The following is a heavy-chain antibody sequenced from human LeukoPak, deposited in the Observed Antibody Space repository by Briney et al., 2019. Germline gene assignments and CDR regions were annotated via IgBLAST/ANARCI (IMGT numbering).Heavy chain of an antibody. CDR1: GGSISSYY. Sequence: PSETLSLTCTVSGGSISSYYWSWIRQPPGKGLEWIGYIYNNGNTNYNPSPKSRVTISIDTSKRQISLKLSSVTAADTAMYYCARDILSTGSSDDSWGQGTLVTVSS. J-gene: IGHJ4*02. CDR2: IYNNGNT. D-gene: IGHD1-26*01. V-gene: IGHV4-59*01. CDR3: ARDILSTGSSDDS.